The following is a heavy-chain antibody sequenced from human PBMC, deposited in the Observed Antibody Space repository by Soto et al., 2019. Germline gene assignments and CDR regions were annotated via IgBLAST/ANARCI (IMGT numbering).Heavy chain of an antibody. CDR2: MNPNSGNT. D-gene: IGHD2-15*01. CDR1: GYTFTSYD. J-gene: IGHJ5*02. V-gene: IGHV1-8*01. CDR3: ARGGGSCSGGRCKHRRGGYCFAP. Sequence: QVQLVQSGAEVKKPGASVKVSCKASGYTFTSYDINWVRQATGQGLEWMGWMNPNSGNTGYAQKYQGRVTMTSNPPISTAHMELSSVRAEDTAVYSCARGGGSCSGGRCKHRRGGYCFAPWGQGTLVPVSS.